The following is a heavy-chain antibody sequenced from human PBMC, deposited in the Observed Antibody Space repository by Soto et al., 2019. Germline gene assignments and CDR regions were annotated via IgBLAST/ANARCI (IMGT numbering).Heavy chain of an antibody. J-gene: IGHJ6*02. CDR3: ARDRLTLRRGMDV. V-gene: IGHV3-30-3*01. CDR2: ISYDGSNK. D-gene: IGHD3-16*01. Sequence: QVQLVESGGGVVQPGRSLRLSCAASGFTFSSYAMHWVRQAPGKGLEWVAVISYDGSNKYYADSVKGRFTISRDNCKNTLYLQMNSLRAEDTAVYYCARDRLTLRRGMDVWGQGTTVTVSS. CDR1: GFTFSSYA.